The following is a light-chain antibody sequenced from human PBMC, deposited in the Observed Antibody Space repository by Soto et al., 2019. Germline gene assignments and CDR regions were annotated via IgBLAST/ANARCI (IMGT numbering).Light chain of an antibody. CDR2: DAS. CDR3: QQYGGSPIT. J-gene: IGKJ5*01. CDR1: LSVSVY. Sequence: EIVLTQSPGTLSLSPGERATLSCRTSLSVSVYLDWYQQKPGQAPRLLISDASNRATGIPARFSGSGSGTDFTLTITRLEPEDFALYYCQQYGGSPITFGLGTRLEIK. V-gene: IGKV3-20*01.